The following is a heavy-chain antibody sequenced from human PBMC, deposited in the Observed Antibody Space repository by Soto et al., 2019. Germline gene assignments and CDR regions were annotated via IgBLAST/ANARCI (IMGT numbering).Heavy chain of an antibody. CDR2: ISYDGSTK. J-gene: IGHJ4*02. CDR1: GFPFSSYG. V-gene: IGHV3-30*03. D-gene: IGHD2-8*01. CDR3: AGVQYYFDY. Sequence: QVQLVESGGGVVQPGRSLRLSCAASGFPFSSYGMHWVRQAPGKGLEWVAHISYDGSTKHYTDSVKGRFTISRHNSKNMLYLQMRSLRADDTAVYYCAGVQYYFDYCGQGTRVSVSS.